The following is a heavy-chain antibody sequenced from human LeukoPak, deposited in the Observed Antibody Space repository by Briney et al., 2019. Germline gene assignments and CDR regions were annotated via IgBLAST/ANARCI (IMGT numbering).Heavy chain of an antibody. CDR1: GFTFSSYA. J-gene: IGHJ6*02. V-gene: IGHV3-23*01. Sequence: GGSLRLSCATSGFTFSSYAMSWVRQAPGKGLEWVSAISGNGVSTYYADSVKGRFTISRDNSKNTLYLQMNSLRAEDTAVYYCARVGGHYYYYGMDVWGQGTTVTVSS. D-gene: IGHD2-15*01. CDR2: ISGNGVST. CDR3: ARVGGHYYYYGMDV.